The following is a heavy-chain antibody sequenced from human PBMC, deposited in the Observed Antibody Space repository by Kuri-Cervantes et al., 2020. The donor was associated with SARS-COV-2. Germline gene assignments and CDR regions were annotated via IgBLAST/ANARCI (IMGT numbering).Heavy chain of an antibody. Sequence: GGSLRLSCAASGFTFSSYGMHWVRQAPGKGLEWVAVISYDGSNKYYADSVKGRFTISRDSSKNTLYLQMNSLRAEDTAVYYCAKEEKVLRFLEWLGGMDVWGQGTTVTVSS. CDR3: AKEEKVLRFLEWLGGMDV. CDR2: ISYDGSNK. D-gene: IGHD3-3*01. J-gene: IGHJ6*02. CDR1: GFTFSSYG. V-gene: IGHV3-30*18.